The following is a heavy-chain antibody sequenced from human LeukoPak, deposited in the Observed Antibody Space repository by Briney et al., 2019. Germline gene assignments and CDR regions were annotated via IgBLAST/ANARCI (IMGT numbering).Heavy chain of an antibody. D-gene: IGHD2-2*01. CDR3: ARNSPLYCSSTSCYLFDY. Sequence: SETLSLTCTVSGGSISSYYWSWIRQPPGKGLEWIGYIYYSGSTNYNPSLKSRVTISVDTSKNQFSLKLSSVTAADTAVYYCARNSPLYCSSTSCYLFDYWGQGTLVTVSS. CDR1: GGSISSYY. J-gene: IGHJ4*02. CDR2: IYYSGST. V-gene: IGHV4-59*12.